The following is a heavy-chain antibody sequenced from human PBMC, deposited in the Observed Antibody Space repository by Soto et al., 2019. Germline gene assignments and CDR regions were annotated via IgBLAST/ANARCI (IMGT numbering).Heavy chain of an antibody. V-gene: IGHV3-74*03. CDR3: VRGDGDYNDGNGYLARH. J-gene: IGHJ4*02. CDR1: GFTFSSYW. CDR2: IDNDVSST. D-gene: IGHD5-18*01. Sequence: GGSLRLSCAASGFTFSSYWMHWVRQVPGKGLVWVSRIDNDVSSTTYADSVKGRFTISRDNAKNTLYLQMNSLRAEDTAVYYCVRGDGDYNDGNGYLARHWGQGTLVTVSS.